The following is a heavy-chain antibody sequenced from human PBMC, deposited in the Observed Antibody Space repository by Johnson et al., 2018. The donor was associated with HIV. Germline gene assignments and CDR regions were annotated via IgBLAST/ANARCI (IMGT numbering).Heavy chain of an antibody. CDR3: AKERTPSSWTGMDAFDI. Sequence: VQLVESGGVVVQPGGSLRLSCAASGFTFDDYAMHWVRQAPGNGLEWVSLISWDGGSTYYADSVKGRFTISRDNSKNSLYLQMNSLRAEDTALYYCAKERTPSSWTGMDAFDIWGQGTMVTVSS. CDR2: ISWDGGST. V-gene: IGHV3-43D*03. D-gene: IGHD6-13*01. J-gene: IGHJ3*02. CDR1: GFTFDDYA.